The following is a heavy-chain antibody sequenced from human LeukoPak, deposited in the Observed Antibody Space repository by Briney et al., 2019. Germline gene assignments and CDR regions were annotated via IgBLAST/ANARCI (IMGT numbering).Heavy chain of an antibody. CDR3: ASQGYDSSGYPNFDY. CDR2: INSDGSST. V-gene: IGHV3-74*01. D-gene: IGHD3-22*01. CDR1: GFTFSSYW. J-gene: IGHJ4*02. Sequence: GGCLRLSCAASGFTFSSYWMHWVPQAPGKGLVWVSRINSDGSSTSYADSVKGRFTISRDNAKNTLYLQMNSLRAEDTAVYYCASQGYDSSGYPNFDYWGQGTLVTVSS.